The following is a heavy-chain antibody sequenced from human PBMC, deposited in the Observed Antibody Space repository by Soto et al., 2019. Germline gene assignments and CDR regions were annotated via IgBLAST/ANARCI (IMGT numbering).Heavy chain of an antibody. CDR2: INSNGGST. J-gene: IGHJ4*02. Sequence: VQLVESGGGLVQPGGSLRLSCAASGFTFSTYGLHWVRQAPGKGLEYVSAINSNGGSTYHAYSVKGSFTISRDNSKNTLYLQMGSLRAEDMAVYYCARIRVATTPPYFDYWGQGTRVTVSS. CDR1: GFTFSTYG. CDR3: ARIRVATTPPYFDY. D-gene: IGHD1-26*01. V-gene: IGHV3-64*01.